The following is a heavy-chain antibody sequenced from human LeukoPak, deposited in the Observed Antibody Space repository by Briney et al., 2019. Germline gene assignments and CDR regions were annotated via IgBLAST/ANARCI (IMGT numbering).Heavy chain of an antibody. J-gene: IGHJ5*02. CDR3: ARERSSGYYIGRFDP. Sequence: SETLSLTCTVSGGSISTSNYYWGWVRQPPGKRLEWIGYIYYSGSTNYNPSLKSRVTISVDTSKNQFSLKLSSVTAADTAVYYCARERSSGYYIGRFDPWGQGTLVTVSS. D-gene: IGHD3-22*01. CDR2: IYYSGST. CDR1: GGSISTSNYY. V-gene: IGHV4-61*05.